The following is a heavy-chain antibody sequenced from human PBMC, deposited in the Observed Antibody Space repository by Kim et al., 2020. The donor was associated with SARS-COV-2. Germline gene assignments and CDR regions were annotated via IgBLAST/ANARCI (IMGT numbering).Heavy chain of an antibody. D-gene: IGHD6-19*01. V-gene: IGHV3-23*01. Sequence: KGRFNISRDTSKNTLYLQMNSLRAEDTAVYYCAKDPEYSSGWYFGSNWFDPWGQGTLVTVSS. CDR3: AKDPEYSSGWYFGSNWFDP. J-gene: IGHJ5*02.